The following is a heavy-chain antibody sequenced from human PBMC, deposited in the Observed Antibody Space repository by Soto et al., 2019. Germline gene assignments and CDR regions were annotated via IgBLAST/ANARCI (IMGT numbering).Heavy chain of an antibody. CDR3: ARGLDYGDLYEDYYGMDV. D-gene: IGHD4-17*01. V-gene: IGHV3-48*03. CDR2: ISSSGSTI. Sequence: GESLKISCAASGFTFSSYEMNWVRQAPGKGLEWVSYISSSGSTIYYADSVKGRFTISRDNAKNSLYLQMNSLRAEDTAVYYCARGLDYGDLYEDYYGMDVWGQGTTVTVSS. J-gene: IGHJ6*02. CDR1: GFTFSSYE.